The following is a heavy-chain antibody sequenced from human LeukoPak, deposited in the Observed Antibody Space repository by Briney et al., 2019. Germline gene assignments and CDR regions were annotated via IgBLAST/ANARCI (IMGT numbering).Heavy chain of an antibody. Sequence: SETLSLTCTVSGGSISSYYWSWIRQPPGKGLEWIGYIYYSGSTNYNPSLKSRVTISVDTSKNQFSLKLSSVTAADTAVYYCARDVSRPSSSHYFDYWGQGTLVTVSS. D-gene: IGHD3-3*02. V-gene: IGHV4-59*01. J-gene: IGHJ4*02. CDR3: ARDVSRPSSSHYFDY. CDR2: IYYSGST. CDR1: GGSISSYY.